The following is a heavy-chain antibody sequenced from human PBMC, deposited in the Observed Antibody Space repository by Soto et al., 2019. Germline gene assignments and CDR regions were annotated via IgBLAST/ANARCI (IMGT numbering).Heavy chain of an antibody. Sequence: EVQLLESGGALVQPGGSLRLSCAASGFTFSGTAMSWVRQAPGKGLEWVSTISGNGGTTYYADSVRGRLTISRDNSKNTVYLQMNSLTGEDTAVYYCAHMTGFDYWGQGTLVTVSS. CDR2: ISGNGGTT. CDR3: AHMTGFDY. V-gene: IGHV3-23*01. D-gene: IGHD3-9*01. J-gene: IGHJ4*02. CDR1: GFTFSGTA.